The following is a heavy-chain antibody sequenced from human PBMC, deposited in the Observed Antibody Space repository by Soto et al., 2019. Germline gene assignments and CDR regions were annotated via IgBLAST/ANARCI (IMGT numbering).Heavy chain of an antibody. Sequence: QLPLVQSGAEVKQTGSSVKISCKTSCHPLSYHYLHWFRQAPGQAFEWMPRMIPLIGDATNAQKGHDRLPLTTARAMTTAYMEFRSLTSDDTAIYYCPGEGSYATLSGNSHTCDWGQGTLVSVSS. J-gene: IGHJ4*02. CDR3: PGEGSYATLSGNSHTCD. CDR2: MIPLIGDA. CDR1: CHPLSYHY. V-gene: IGHV1-45*02. D-gene: IGHD3-9*01.